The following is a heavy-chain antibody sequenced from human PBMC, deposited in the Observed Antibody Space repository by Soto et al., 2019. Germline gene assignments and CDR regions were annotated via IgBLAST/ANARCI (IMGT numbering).Heavy chain of an antibody. Sequence: GASVKVSCKAFGYTFTSYVIYWVRQATGQGLGWMGWMNPNTGNSAYAQKFQGRVTVTSDTSINTVHRELSSLRSEDTDVYYCARRAETNGWNGFGADKYYFDYWGQGTLVTVSS. CDR1: GYTFTSYV. J-gene: IGHJ4*02. V-gene: IGHV1-8*01. CDR3: ARRAETNGWNGFGADKYYFDY. CDR2: MNPNTGNS. D-gene: IGHD1-1*01.